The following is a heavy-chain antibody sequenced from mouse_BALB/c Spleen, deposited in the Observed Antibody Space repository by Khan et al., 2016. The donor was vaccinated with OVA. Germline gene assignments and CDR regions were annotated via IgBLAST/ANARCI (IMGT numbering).Heavy chain of an antibody. CDR1: GFTFSAYG. J-gene: IGHJ3*01. V-gene: IGHV5-6*01. Sequence: EVQLVESGEDLVRPGGSLKLSCAASGFTFSAYGMSWVRQSPDKRLEWVATINSDGYYIYYPDSLKGRFTISSDNAKNTLYLHMRSLRSRDTAMYYCASHLTGSFAYWGQGTLVTVAA. D-gene: IGHD4-1*01. CDR2: INSDGYYI. CDR3: ASHLTGSFAY.